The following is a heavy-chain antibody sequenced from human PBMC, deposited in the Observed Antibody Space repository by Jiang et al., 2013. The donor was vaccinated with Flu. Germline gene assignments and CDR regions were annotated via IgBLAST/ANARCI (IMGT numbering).Heavy chain of an antibody. D-gene: IGHD2-2*01. J-gene: IGHJ4*02. Sequence: EWMGKVDGSDSYTNYSPAFQGHVTISADKSISTAYLQWRSLKASDTAVYYCTRDLVRDIIMIPATYFDSWGQGTLVTVSS. CDR2: VDGSDSYT. V-gene: IGHV5-10-1*01. CDR3: TRDLVRDIIMIPATYFDS.